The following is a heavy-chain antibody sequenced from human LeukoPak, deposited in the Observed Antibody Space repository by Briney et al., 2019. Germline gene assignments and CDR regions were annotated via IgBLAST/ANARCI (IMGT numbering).Heavy chain of an antibody. J-gene: IGHJ3*02. CDR2: IYYSGST. CDR1: GGSISSSSYY. Sequence: SETLSLTCTVSGGSISSSSYYWGWIRQPPGKGLEWIGSIYYSGSTYYNPSLKSRVTISVDTSKNQFSLKLSSVTAADTAVYYCARRGGFSSSWTKHAFDIWGQGTMVTVSS. V-gene: IGHV4-39*01. CDR3: ARRGGFSSSWTKHAFDI. D-gene: IGHD6-13*01.